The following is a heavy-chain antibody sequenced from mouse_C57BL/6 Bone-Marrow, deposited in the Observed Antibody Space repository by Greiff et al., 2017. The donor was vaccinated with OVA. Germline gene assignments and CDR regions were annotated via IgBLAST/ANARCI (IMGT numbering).Heavy chain of an antibody. J-gene: IGHJ1*03. CDR3: AKSSYRYFDV. CDR2: IDPSDSYT. Sequence: QVQLQQPGAELVMPGASVKLSCKASGYTFTSYWMHWVKQRPGQGLEWIGEIDPSDSYTNYNQKFKGKSTLTVDKSSSTAYMQLSSLTSEDSAVYYCAKSSYRYFDVWGTVTTVTVSS. D-gene: IGHD1-1*01. CDR1: GYTFTSYW. V-gene: IGHV1-69*01.